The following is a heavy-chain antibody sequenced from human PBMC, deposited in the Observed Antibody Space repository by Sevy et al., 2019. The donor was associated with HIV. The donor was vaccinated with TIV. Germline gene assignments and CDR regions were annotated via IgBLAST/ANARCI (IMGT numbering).Heavy chain of an antibody. CDR1: GFTFSSYE. CDR3: XXXXXXXXXTVAHFDC. CDR2: ISNSGTSM. D-gene: IGHD4-17*01. J-gene: IGHJ4*02. V-gene: IGHV3-48*03. Sequence: GGSLRLSCVASGFTFSSYEMNWVRQAPGKGLEWVSYISNSGTSMYYSDSVKGRFTISRDNARNSLYLQMNSLRAEDXXXXXXXXXXXXXXXTVAHFDCWGQGTLVTVSS.